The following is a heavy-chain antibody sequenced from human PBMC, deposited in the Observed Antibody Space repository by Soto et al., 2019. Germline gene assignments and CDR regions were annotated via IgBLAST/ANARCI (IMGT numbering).Heavy chain of an antibody. Sequence: ASVKVSCKVSGYTLTELSMHWVRQAPGKGLEWMGGFDPEDGETIYAQKFQGRVTMTEDTSTDTAYMELSSLRSEDTAVYYCATDQSKTDYGEYVRFDYWGQGTLVTVYS. CDR3: ATDQSKTDYGEYVRFDY. D-gene: IGHD4-17*01. V-gene: IGHV1-24*01. CDR2: FDPEDGET. J-gene: IGHJ4*02. CDR1: GYTLTELS.